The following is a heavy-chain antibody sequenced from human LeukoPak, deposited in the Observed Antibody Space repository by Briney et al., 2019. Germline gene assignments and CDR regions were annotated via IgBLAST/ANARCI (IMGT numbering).Heavy chain of an antibody. J-gene: IGHJ4*02. Sequence: GESLKISCKGSGYSFTSYWIGWVRLMPGKGLEWMGIIYPGDSDTRYGPSFQGQVTISADRSISTAYLQWSSLKASDTAMYYCARRDPNSSGYYFEFWGQGTLVTVSS. V-gene: IGHV5-51*01. D-gene: IGHD3-22*01. CDR2: IYPGDSDT. CDR1: GYSFTSYW. CDR3: ARRDPNSSGYYFEF.